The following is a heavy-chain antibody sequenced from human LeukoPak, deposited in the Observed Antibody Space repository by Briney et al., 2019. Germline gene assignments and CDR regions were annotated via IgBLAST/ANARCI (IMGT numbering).Heavy chain of an antibody. J-gene: IGHJ5*02. V-gene: IGHV3-23*01. CDR3: AKGKVTAFLDWFDP. CDR1: GFTFSTYA. Sequence: PGGSLRLSCAASGFTFSTYAMSWVRQAPGKGLEWVSAISATGGTTYYADSVKGRFTISRDNSKNTLYLQLYSLRAEDTAIYYCAKGKVTAFLDWFDPWGQGTLVTASS. CDR2: ISATGGTT. D-gene: IGHD2-21*02.